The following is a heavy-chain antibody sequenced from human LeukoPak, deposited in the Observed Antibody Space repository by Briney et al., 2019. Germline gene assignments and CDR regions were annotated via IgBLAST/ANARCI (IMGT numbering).Heavy chain of an antibody. CDR2: IYPGDSDT. D-gene: IGHD3-16*01. CDR1: GYSFTNSW. V-gene: IGHV5-51*01. Sequence: LGASLKISCTGSGYSFTNSWIGWVRQMPGKGLVWMGFIYPGDSDTRYSPSFQGQVTISADKSISTLYLQWSSLKASDTAMYYCARLPLCPLGAPHAFDIWGQGTMVTVSS. CDR3: ARLPLCPLGAPHAFDI. J-gene: IGHJ3*02.